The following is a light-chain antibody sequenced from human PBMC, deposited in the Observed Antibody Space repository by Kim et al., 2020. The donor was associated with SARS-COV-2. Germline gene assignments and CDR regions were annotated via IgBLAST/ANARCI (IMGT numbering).Light chain of an antibody. CDR3: QQYYSYST. CDR1: QTITPW. CDR2: TTS. J-gene: IGKJ1*01. V-gene: IGKV1-5*03. Sequence: SASLGDRVTITCRASQTITPWLAWYQQKSGKVPKLLIHTTSTLQSGVPSRFSGSGSGTEFTLTISSLQPDDFATYYCQQYYSYSTFGQGTKVDIK.